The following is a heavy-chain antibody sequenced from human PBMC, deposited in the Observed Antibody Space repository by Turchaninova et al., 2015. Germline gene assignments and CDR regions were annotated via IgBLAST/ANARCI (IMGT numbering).Heavy chain of an antibody. D-gene: IGHD3-9*01. CDR3: AKDREEYYDILTGYDY. J-gene: IGHJ4*02. CDR1: GFTFSSYG. V-gene: IGHV3-30*18. CDR2: ISYEGSNK. Sequence: QVQLVESGGGVVQPGRSLRLSCAASGFTFSSYGMHWVRQAPGKGLEWGEVISYEGSNKYYADSVKGLFHISRENSKNTLYLQMNSLRSEDTAVYYCAKDREEYYDILTGYDYWGQGTLVTVSS.